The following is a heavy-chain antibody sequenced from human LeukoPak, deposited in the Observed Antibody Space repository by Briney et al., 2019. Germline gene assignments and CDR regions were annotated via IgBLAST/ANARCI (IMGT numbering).Heavy chain of an antibody. CDR2: IYPLNSDT. D-gene: IGHD3-10*01. CDR1: GYSFANYW. Sequence: GESLKISCKGSGYSFANYWIGWVRQMPGKGLEWMGIIYPLNSDTRYSPSSQGQVTISADKSISTAYLQWSSLKASDTAMYYCARHRGGVRPPDYWGQGTLVTVSS. J-gene: IGHJ4*02. V-gene: IGHV5-51*01. CDR3: ARHRGGVRPPDY.